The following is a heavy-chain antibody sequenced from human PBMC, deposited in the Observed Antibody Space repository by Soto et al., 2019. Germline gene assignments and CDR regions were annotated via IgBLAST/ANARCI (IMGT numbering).Heavy chain of an antibody. V-gene: IGHV3-23*01. CDR3: AKDAVAYNGEWDWFDL. CDR1: GFTFKNFA. CDR2: IGGSGSSA. Sequence: EVQLLESGGGLVQPGGSLRLSCAASGFTFKNFAVSWVRQAPGKGMEWVSAIGGSGSSANYAGSVKGRFTVSRDDSKSTLYHQMGGLRVDDTALYYCAKDAVAYNGEWDWFDLWGQGTLVTLSS. J-gene: IGHJ5*02. D-gene: IGHD3-10*01.